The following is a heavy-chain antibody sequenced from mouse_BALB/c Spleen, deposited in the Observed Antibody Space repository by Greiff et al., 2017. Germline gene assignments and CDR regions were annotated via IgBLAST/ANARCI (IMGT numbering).Heavy chain of an antibody. D-gene: IGHD2-2*01. CDR2: INPSSGYT. V-gene: IGHV1-4*02. Sequence: VKLMESAAELARPGASVKMSCKASGYTFTSYTMHWVKQRPGQGLEWIGYINPSSGYTEYNQKFKDKTTLTADKSSSTAYMQLSSLTSEDSAVYYCARPVWLRREVGAMDYWGQGTSVTVSS. J-gene: IGHJ4*01. CDR1: GYTFTSYT. CDR3: ARPVWLRREVGAMDY.